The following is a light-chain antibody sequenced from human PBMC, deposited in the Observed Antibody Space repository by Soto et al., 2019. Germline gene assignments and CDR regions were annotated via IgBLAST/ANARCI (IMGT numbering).Light chain of an antibody. Sequence: QAVVTQPPSVSAAPGQRVTISCSGSSSNIGKNFVSWYQQLPRTAPKLLIYDNNQRPSGIPDRFSGSKSGTSATLGITGLQTGEEADYYCGTWDSRLRAAVFGGGTKLTVL. CDR2: DNN. CDR3: GTWDSRLRAAV. CDR1: SSNIGKNF. V-gene: IGLV1-51*01. J-gene: IGLJ3*02.